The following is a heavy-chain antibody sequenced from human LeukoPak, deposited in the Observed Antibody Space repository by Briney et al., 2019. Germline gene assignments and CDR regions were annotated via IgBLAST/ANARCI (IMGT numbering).Heavy chain of an antibody. CDR2: INGDGSGI. Sequence: GGSLRLSCVASGFTFSNYRMHWVSQVPGKGLVWVSRINGDGSGIAYADSVKGRFTISRDNAKNTVYLQMNSLKVEDTAVYYCVSGHIATGGSSGNYWGQGTLVTVSS. J-gene: IGHJ4*02. CDR1: GFTFSNYR. V-gene: IGHV3-74*01. CDR3: VSGHIATGGSSGNY. D-gene: IGHD6-13*01.